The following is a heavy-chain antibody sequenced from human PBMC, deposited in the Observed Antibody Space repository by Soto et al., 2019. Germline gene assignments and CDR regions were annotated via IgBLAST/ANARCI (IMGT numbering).Heavy chain of an antibody. CDR1: GGSITTSVL. V-gene: IGHV4-4*02. Sequence: PSETLSLTCDVSGGSITTSVLWSWVRQFPGRGLGWTGEIAHDGDTNYNPSLSGRVTMSVDLSNSQFSLNVASVNAADTAVYFCAGGRDYDHWGQGTLVTVSS. J-gene: IGHJ5*02. D-gene: IGHD2-15*01. CDR2: IAHDGDT. CDR3: AGGRDYDH.